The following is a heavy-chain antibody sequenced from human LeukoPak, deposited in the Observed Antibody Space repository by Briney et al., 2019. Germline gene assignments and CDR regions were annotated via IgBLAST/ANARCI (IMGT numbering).Heavy chain of an antibody. J-gene: IGHJ4*02. D-gene: IGHD4-17*01. Sequence: GGSLRLSCAASGFTFSGYSMNWVRQAPGKGLEWVSCISSSGSYIYYADSVKGRFTIFRDNAKNSLYLQMNSLRAEDTAVYYCARRDYGDYGVFDYWGQGTLVTVSS. CDR1: GFTFSGYS. CDR2: ISSSGSYI. CDR3: ARRDYGDYGVFDY. V-gene: IGHV3-21*01.